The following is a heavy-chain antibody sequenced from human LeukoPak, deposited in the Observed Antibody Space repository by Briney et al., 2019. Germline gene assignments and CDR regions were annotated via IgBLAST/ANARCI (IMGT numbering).Heavy chain of an antibody. Sequence: GGSLRLSCAASGFTFSSYAMSWVRQAPGKGLDWVSGISGSGGSTYYADSVKGRFTISRDNSKNILYLQMNSLRAEDTAVYYCATPLSGYHFYFYFDSWGQGTLVTVSS. CDR1: GFTFSSYA. V-gene: IGHV3-23*01. CDR2: ISGSGGST. CDR3: ATPLSGYHFYFYFDS. J-gene: IGHJ4*02. D-gene: IGHD5-12*01.